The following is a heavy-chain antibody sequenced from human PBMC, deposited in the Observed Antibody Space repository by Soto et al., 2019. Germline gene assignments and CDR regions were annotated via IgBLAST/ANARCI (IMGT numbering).Heavy chain of an antibody. CDR1: GYTFTSYD. V-gene: IGHV1-8*01. CDR3: ARGQVNYDSSGYNDH. D-gene: IGHD3-22*01. CDR2: MNPNSGNS. J-gene: IGHJ4*02. Sequence: QVQRVQSGAELKKPGASVKVSCKASGYTFTSYDINWVRQATGQGPEWMGWMNPNSGNSGYAQKFQGRVTMTRDNSITTAYMELSSLRSEDTAVYYCARGQVNYDSSGYNDHWGQGTLVTVAS.